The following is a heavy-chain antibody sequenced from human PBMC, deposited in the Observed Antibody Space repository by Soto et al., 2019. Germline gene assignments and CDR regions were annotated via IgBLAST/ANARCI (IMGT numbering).Heavy chain of an antibody. CDR3: ARGGIAAARLFDY. J-gene: IGHJ4*02. V-gene: IGHV4-59*01. Sequence: PSETLSLTCTVSGGSISSYYWSWIRQPPGKGLEWIGYIYYSGSTNYNPSLKSRVTISVDTSKNQFSLKLSSVTAADTAVYYCARGGIAAARLFDYWGQGTLVTVSS. D-gene: IGHD6-13*01. CDR1: GGSISSYY. CDR2: IYYSGST.